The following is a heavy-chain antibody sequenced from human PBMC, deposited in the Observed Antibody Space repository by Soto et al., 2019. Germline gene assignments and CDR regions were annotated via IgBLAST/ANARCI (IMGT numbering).Heavy chain of an antibody. D-gene: IGHD1-26*01. J-gene: IGHJ4*02. CDR2: IVVGSGNT. CDR3: AAGMRYSGSYYFAGDY. Sequence: GASVKVSCKASGFTFTSSAMQWVRQARGQRLEWIGWIVVGSGNTNYAQKFQERVTITRDMSTSTAYMELSSLRSEDTAVYYCAAGMRYSGSYYFAGDYWGQGTLVTVSS. V-gene: IGHV1-58*02. CDR1: GFTFTSSA.